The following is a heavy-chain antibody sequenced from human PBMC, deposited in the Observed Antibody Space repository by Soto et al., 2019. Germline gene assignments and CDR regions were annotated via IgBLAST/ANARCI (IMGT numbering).Heavy chain of an antibody. Sequence: QVQLQQWGAGLLKPSETLSLTCAVYGGSFSGYYWTWIRQPPGSGLEWIGEINHTGSTNYNPSLNSRVTILVDTSKNQFSLKLTSVTAADTAVYYCARDKITGLLDYWGQGTLVTVSS. J-gene: IGHJ4*02. CDR3: ARDKITGLLDY. D-gene: IGHD2-8*02. CDR2: INHTGST. V-gene: IGHV4-34*01. CDR1: GGSFSGYY.